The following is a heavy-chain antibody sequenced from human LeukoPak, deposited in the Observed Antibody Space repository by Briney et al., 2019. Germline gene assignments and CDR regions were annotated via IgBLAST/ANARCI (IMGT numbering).Heavy chain of an antibody. J-gene: IGHJ4*02. CDR3: ARGAWATRLGS. D-gene: IGHD2-15*01. CDR2: IYESGST. V-gene: IGHV4-34*01. CDR1: GESLNSYY. Sequence: PSETLSLTCAVYGESLNSYYWSWIRQPPGKGLEWIGEIYESGSTEYNPSLKSRVTISMVPSKQHFSLSLTSVTAADTAVYYCARGAWATRLGSWGLGTPVIVSS.